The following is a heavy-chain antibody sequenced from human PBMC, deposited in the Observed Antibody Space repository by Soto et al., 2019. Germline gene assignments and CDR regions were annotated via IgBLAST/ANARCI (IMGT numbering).Heavy chain of an antibody. J-gene: IGHJ3*02. CDR3: AKGQWCSGGSCYRAFDI. CDR1: GFTFSIYD. V-gene: IGHV3-30*18. Sequence: GGSLRLSCAASGFTFSIYDMHRVRQAPGKGLEWVAVISCDGSNKYYVESVKGRFTISRDNSKNTLYLQMNSLRAEDTAVYYCAKGQWCSGGSCYRAFDIWGQGTMVTVSS. D-gene: IGHD2-15*01. CDR2: ISCDGSNK.